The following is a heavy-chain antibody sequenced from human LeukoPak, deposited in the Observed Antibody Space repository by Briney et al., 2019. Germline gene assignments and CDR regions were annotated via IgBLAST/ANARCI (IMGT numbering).Heavy chain of an antibody. CDR3: ARDRGIVVVIAKFDY. V-gene: IGHV3-21*01. CDR1: GFTFSSYS. CDR2: VSSSSSYI. Sequence: GGPLRLSCAASGFTFSSYSMNWVRQAPGKGLEWVSSVSSSSSYIYYADSVKGRFTISRDNAKNSLYLQMNSLRAEDTAVYYCARDRGIVVVIAKFDYWGQGTLVTVSS. D-gene: IGHD2-21*01. J-gene: IGHJ4*02.